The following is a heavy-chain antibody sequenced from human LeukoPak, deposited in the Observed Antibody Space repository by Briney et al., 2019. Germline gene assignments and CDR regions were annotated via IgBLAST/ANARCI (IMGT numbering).Heavy chain of an antibody. Sequence: PGGSLRLSCVVSGFTFSSYSMNWVRQAPGKGLEWVSSISSSSSYIYYADSVKGRFTISRDNAKNSVYLQMNSLRAEDTAVYYCARVSFADAGYFYYWGQGTLVTVSS. CDR3: ARVSFADAGYFYY. V-gene: IGHV3-21*01. J-gene: IGHJ4*02. CDR2: ISSSSSYI. D-gene: IGHD2-8*01. CDR1: GFTFSSYS.